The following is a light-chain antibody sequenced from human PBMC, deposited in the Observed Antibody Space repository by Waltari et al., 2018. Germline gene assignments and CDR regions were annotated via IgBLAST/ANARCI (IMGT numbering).Light chain of an antibody. J-gene: IGLJ2*01. CDR2: DVS. V-gene: IGLV2-14*01. CDR1: SSDVGGYNY. CDR3: SSYTSSSHVV. Sequence: QSALTQPASVSGSPGQSITISCTGTSSDVGGYNYVPWYQQHPGKAPKLMLYDVSKRPSGVSNRFSGSKSGNTASLTISGLQAEDEADYYCSSYTSSSHVVFGGGTKLTVL.